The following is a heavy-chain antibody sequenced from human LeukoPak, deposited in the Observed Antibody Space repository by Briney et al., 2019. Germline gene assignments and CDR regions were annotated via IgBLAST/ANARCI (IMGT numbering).Heavy chain of an antibody. J-gene: IGHJ5*02. D-gene: IGHD6-13*01. V-gene: IGHV1-8*03. CDR2: MNPNSGNT. Sequence: ASVKVSCKASGYTFTSYDINWVRQATGQGLEWMGWMNPNSGNTGYAQKFQGRVTITRNTSISTAYMELSSLRSEDTAVYYCARGQRQQLPSFDPWGQGTLVTVSS. CDR1: GYTFTSYD. CDR3: ARGQRQQLPSFDP.